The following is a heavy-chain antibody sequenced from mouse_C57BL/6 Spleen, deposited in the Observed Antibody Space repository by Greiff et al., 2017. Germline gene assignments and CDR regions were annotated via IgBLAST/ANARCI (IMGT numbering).Heavy chain of an antibody. J-gene: IGHJ2*01. V-gene: IGHV1-50*01. CDR2: IDPSDSYT. Sequence: VQLQQPGAELVTPGASVKLSCKASGYTFTSYWMQWVKQRPGQGLEWIGEIDPSDSYTNYNQKFKGKATLTVDTSSSTAYMQLSSLTSEDSAVYYCARSTGTGFDYWGQGTTLTVSS. CDR1: GYTFTSYW. CDR3: ARSTGTGFDY. D-gene: IGHD4-1*02.